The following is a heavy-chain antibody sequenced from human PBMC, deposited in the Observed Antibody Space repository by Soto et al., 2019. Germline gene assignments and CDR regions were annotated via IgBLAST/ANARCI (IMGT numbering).Heavy chain of an antibody. J-gene: IGHJ4*02. D-gene: IGHD6-13*01. V-gene: IGHV1-2*02. Sequence: ASVKVSCKASGYTFTGYYMHWVRQAPGQGLEWMGWINPNSGGTNYAQKFQGRVTMTRDTSISTAYMELSRLRSDDTAVYYCARAEGIAAADLDYWGQGTLVTVSS. CDR2: INPNSGGT. CDR3: ARAEGIAAADLDY. CDR1: GYTFTGYY.